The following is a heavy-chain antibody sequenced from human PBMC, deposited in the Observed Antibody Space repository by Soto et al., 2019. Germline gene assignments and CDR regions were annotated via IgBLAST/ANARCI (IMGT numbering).Heavy chain of an antibody. V-gene: IGHV1-69*13. D-gene: IGHD6-19*01. CDR3: ARVSYSSGWFDY. J-gene: IGHJ4*02. Sequence: SVKVSCKASGGTFSSYAISWVRQAPGQGLEWMGGIIPIFGTANYAQKFQGRVTITADESTSTAYMELSRLRSDDTAVYYCARVSYSSGWFDYWGQGTLVTVSS. CDR2: IIPIFGTA. CDR1: GGTFSSYA.